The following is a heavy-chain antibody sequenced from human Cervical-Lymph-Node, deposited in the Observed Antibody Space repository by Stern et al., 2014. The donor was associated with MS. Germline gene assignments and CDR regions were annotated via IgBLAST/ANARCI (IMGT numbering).Heavy chain of an antibody. Sequence: EVQLVESGGGLVKPGGSLSLSCAASGFTFRNAWMTWIRQAPVKGLEWVGRIKSNTDGGTTDYAAPVKGRFTISRDDSKNTLYLQMNSLKTEDTAVYYCTTLDRSYPYYYYGMDVWGQGTTVTVSS. CDR3: TTLDRSYPYYYYGMDV. D-gene: IGHD1-26*01. V-gene: IGHV3-15*01. J-gene: IGHJ6*02. CDR1: GFTFRNAW. CDR2: IKSNTDGGTT.